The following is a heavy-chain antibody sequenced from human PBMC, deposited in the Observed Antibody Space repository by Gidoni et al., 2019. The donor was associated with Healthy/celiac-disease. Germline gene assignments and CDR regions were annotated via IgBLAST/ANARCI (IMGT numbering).Heavy chain of an antibody. J-gene: IGHJ6*02. V-gene: IGHV3-73*01. CDR2: IRSKANSYAT. Sequence: EVQLVESGGGLVQPGGSLKLSCAASGFTFSGSAMHWVRQASGKGLEWVGRIRSKANSYATAYAASVKGRFTISRDDSKNTAYLQMNSLKTEDTAVYYCTRSGYDILTGFYGVAGMDVWGQGTTVTVSS. CDR3: TRSGYDILTGFYGVAGMDV. CDR1: GFTFSGSA. D-gene: IGHD3-9*01.